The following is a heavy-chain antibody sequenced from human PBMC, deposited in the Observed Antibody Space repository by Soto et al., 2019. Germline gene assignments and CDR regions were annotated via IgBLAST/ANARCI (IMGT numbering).Heavy chain of an antibody. J-gene: IGHJ4*02. V-gene: IGHV3-73*02. CDR2: MRRQANGYAT. D-gene: IGHD1-1*01. CDR1: GFTFSDSG. Sequence: EVQLVESGGGLVQPGGSLKLSCAASGFTFSDSGMQWVRQASGKGLEWVGRMRRQANGYATACAASVKGRFTVSRDDSKNTVYLQMNSLKIEDTAVYYCARSTGTGSDYWGQGTLVTVSS. CDR3: ARSTGTGSDY.